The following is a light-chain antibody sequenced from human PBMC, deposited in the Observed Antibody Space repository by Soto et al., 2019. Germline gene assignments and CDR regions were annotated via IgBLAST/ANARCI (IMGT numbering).Light chain of an antibody. CDR2: EDN. CDR3: QSYDSSNHAV. J-gene: IGLJ7*01. Sequence: NFMLTQPHSVSESPGKTVTISCTGSSGSIASNYVQWYQQRPGSAPTTVIYEDNQRPSGGPDRFSGSIDSSSNSASLTISGLKTEDEADYYCQSYDSSNHAVFGGGTQLTVL. V-gene: IGLV6-57*02. CDR1: SGSIASNY.